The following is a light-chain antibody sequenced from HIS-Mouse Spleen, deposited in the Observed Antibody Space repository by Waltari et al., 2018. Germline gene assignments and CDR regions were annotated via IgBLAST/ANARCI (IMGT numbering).Light chain of an antibody. J-gene: IGLJ2*01. CDR1: SSDVGGYNY. CDR2: DVS. Sequence: QSALTQPASVSGSPGQSITISCTGTSSDVGGYNYVSWYQQHPGKAPKLMIYDVSNRPAGVSNRFSGSKSGNTASLTSSGLQAEDEADYYCSSYTSSSTEVFGGGTKLTVL. CDR3: SSYTSSSTEV. V-gene: IGLV2-14*03.